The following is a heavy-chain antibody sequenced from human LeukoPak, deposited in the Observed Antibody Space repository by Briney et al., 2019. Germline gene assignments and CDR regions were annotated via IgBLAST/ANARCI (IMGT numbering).Heavy chain of an antibody. CDR1: GDSVSSKSAA. CDR3: ARDQGRSSTSCYGDMDV. Sequence: SRTLSLTCAISGDSVSSKSAAWNWLRQSPARGLEWLGRTYYRSKWYNDYAVSVKSQITINPATSKNQFSLQLNSVTPADTAVYYCARDQGRSSTSCYGDMDVWGKGTTVTISS. CDR2: TYYRSKWYN. D-gene: IGHD2-2*01. V-gene: IGHV6-1*01. J-gene: IGHJ6*03.